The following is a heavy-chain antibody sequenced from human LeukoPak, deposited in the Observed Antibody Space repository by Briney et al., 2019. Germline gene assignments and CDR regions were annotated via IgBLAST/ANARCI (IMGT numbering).Heavy chain of an antibody. CDR1: GFIFSNNY. V-gene: IGHV3-66*01. Sequence: PGGSLRLSCAASGFIFSNNYMNWVRQAPGKGLEWVSVIYSGGTTYYADSVKGRFTISRDNSKNTVYLQMNSLRVEDTAVYYCARSLLYDTSYWGQGTLVTVSS. D-gene: IGHD3-22*01. CDR2: IYSGGTT. J-gene: IGHJ4*02. CDR3: ARSLLYDTSY.